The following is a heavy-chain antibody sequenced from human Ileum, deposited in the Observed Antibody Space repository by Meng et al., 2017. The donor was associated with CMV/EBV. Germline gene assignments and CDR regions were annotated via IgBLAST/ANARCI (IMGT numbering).Heavy chain of an antibody. Sequence: GGSLRPSGAASGFTFSKSAMAWVRQAERKGLEWVSMIYSGGSTTYYADSVKGRFTISRDDSRNTVYLQMRILREEDRATYYCAKVMDRHFFDFWGQGALVTVSS. CDR3: AKVMDRHFFDF. D-gene: IGHD3-10*01. J-gene: IGHJ4*02. V-gene: IGHV3-23*03. CDR1: GFTFSKSA. CDR2: IYSGGSTT.